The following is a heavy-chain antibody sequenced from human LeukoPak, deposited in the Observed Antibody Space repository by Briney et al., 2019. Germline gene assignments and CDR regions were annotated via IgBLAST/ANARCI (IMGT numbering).Heavy chain of an antibody. CDR3: ARVRGYSYGYSNYFDY. D-gene: IGHD5-18*01. V-gene: IGHV4-61*01. CDR2: IYYSGST. Sequence: PSETLSLTCTVSGGSFSSGSYYWSRIRQPPGKGLEWIGYIYYSGSTNYNPSLKSRVTISVDTSKNQFSLKLSSVTAADTAVYYCARVRGYSYGYSNYFDYWGQGTLVTVSS. CDR1: GGSFSSGSYY. J-gene: IGHJ4*02.